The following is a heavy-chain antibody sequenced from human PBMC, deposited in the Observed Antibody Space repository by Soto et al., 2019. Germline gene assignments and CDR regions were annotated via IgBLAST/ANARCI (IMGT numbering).Heavy chain of an antibody. D-gene: IGHD5-12*01. CDR2: IYHSGST. J-gene: IGHJ4*02. CDR3: AAGGGLPRYY. V-gene: IGHV4-30-2*01. CDR1: GGSISSGGYS. Sequence: QPQLQESGSGLVKPSQTLSLTCAVSGGSISSGGYSWSWIRQPPGKGLEWIGYIYHSGSTYYNPSLKSRVTISVDRSKNQFSLKLSSVTAADTAVYYCAAGGGLPRYYWGQGTLVTVSS.